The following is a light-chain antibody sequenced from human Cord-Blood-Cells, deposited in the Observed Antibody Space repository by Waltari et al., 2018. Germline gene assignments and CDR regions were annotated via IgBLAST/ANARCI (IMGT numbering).Light chain of an antibody. CDR1: SSDVGGYNY. CDR2: DVS. V-gene: IGLV2-14*01. CDR3: SSYTSSSTVV. Sequence: QSALTQPASVSVSPGQSITISCTGTSSDVGGYNYLAWYQQHPGKAPKLMIYDVSKRPSGVSNRFSGSKSGNTASLTISGLQAEDEADYYCSSYTSSSTVVFGGGTKLTVL. J-gene: IGLJ2*01.